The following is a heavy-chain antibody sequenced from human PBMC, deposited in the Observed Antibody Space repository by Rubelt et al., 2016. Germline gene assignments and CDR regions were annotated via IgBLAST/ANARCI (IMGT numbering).Heavy chain of an antibody. D-gene: IGHD1-26*01. V-gene: IGHV1-18*01. CDR1: GYTFTTYG. CDR3: AREAYSGRYPLIDY. J-gene: IGHJ4*02. CDR2: ISAYNGNT. Sequence: QVQLVQSGAEVKKPGASVKVSCKASGYTFTTYGINWVRQAPGQGLEWMGWISAYNGNTNHAQKCQGRVTMTTDTSTSTAYMERRSLRSDDTAGYYCAREAYSGRYPLIDYWGQGTLVTVSS.